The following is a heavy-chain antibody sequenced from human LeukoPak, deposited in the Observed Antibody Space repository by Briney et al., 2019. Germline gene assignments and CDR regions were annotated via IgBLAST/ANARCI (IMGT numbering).Heavy chain of an antibody. Sequence: GRSLRLFCAASGFTFSTYGMHWVRQAPGKGLEWVAFMSYDGSNRYFADSVKGRFTISRDNSKTTLYLQMNTLRAEDTAVYYCAKDLIHLWSHAYYGVDVWGQGTTVTVSS. V-gene: IGHV3-30*18. CDR2: MSYDGSNR. CDR3: AKDLIHLWSHAYYGVDV. D-gene: IGHD5-18*01. CDR1: GFTFSTYG. J-gene: IGHJ6*02.